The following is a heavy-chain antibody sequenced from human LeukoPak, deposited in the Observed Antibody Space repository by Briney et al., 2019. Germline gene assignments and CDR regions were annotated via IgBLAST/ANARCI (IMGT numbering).Heavy chain of an antibody. D-gene: IGHD3-10*01. CDR2: ISGNGRDI. Sequence: GGSLRLSCAASGFTFSDNYMTWVRQAPGRGLEWLSYISGNGRDIQYADSVKGRFTISRDNAKNTLYLQMSSLRPEDTAVYYCAREWSQFGELPDYWGQGTLVTVSS. V-gene: IGHV3-11*04. J-gene: IGHJ4*02. CDR3: AREWSQFGELPDY. CDR1: GFTFSDNY.